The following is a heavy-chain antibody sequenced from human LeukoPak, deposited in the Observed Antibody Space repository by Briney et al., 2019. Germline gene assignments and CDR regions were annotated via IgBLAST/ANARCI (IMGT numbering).Heavy chain of an antibody. Sequence: PGGSLRLSCAASGFTFSSYGMHWVRQAPGKGLEWVAVIWYDGSNKYYADSVKGRSTISRDNSKNTLYLQMNSLRAEDTAVYYCARAKYSSSNAFDIWGQGTMVTVSS. D-gene: IGHD6-6*01. V-gene: IGHV3-33*01. J-gene: IGHJ3*02. CDR1: GFTFSSYG. CDR3: ARAKYSSSNAFDI. CDR2: IWYDGSNK.